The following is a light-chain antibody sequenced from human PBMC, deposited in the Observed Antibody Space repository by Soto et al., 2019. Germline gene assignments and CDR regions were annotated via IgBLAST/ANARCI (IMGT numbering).Light chain of an antibody. CDR3: QQRSNWQT. CDR2: DAS. J-gene: IGKJ1*01. CDR1: QSVSSY. V-gene: IGKV3-11*01. Sequence: EIVLTQSPATLSLSPGERATLSCRASQSVSSYLAWYQRKPGQAPRLLIYDASNRATGIPARFSGSGSGTDFTLTISSLEPEDFAVYYCQQRSNWQTFGQGTKVEIK.